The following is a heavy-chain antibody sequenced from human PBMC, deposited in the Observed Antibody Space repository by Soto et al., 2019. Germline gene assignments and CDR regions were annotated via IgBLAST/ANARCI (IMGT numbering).Heavy chain of an antibody. Sequence: PSETLSLTCSVSGGSIRRSDSCWSWVRQFPGKGLEWIAYITDSGRTDYNPSLKSRATISIDTSKNQFFLNLSSVTAADTAVYFCARALITSGPLESSFAYWGPGSLVTVSS. V-gene: IGHV4-31*03. CDR1: GGSIRRSDSC. J-gene: IGHJ4*02. CDR2: ITDSGRT. CDR3: ARALITSGPLESSFAY. D-gene: IGHD3-16*01.